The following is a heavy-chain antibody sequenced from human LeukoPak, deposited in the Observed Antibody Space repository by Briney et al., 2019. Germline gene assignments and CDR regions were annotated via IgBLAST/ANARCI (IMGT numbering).Heavy chain of an antibody. D-gene: IGHD3-3*01. Sequence: ASVKVSCKASGYTFTNYGISWVRQAPGQGLEWMGWINPNSGGTNYAQKFQGRVTMTSDTSASTAYMELSSLISDDTAVYYCAVWKGYHDFWSGPFDYWGQGTRVSVSS. J-gene: IGHJ4*02. CDR3: AVWKGYHDFWSGPFDY. V-gene: IGHV1-2*02. CDR2: INPNSGGT. CDR1: GYTFTNYG.